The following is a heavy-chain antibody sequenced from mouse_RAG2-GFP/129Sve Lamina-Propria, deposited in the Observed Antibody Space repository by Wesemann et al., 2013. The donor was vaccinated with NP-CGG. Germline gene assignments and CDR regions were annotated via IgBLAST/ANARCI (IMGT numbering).Heavy chain of an antibody. CDR3: APYGNFDY. CDR1: GYTFTSYW. J-gene: IGHJ2*01. Sequence: QVQLQQPGAELVMPGASVKLSCKASGYTFTSYWMHWVKQRPGQGLEWIGRIYPGDGDTNYNGKFKGKATLTADKSSSTAYMQLSSLTSEDSAVYFCAPYGNFDYWGQGTTLTVSS. D-gene: IGHD2-1*01. V-gene: IGHV1-69*01. CDR2: IYPGDGDT.